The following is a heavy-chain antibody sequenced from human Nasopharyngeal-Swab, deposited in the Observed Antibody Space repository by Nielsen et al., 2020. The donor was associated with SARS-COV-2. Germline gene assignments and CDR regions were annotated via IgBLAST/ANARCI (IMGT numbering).Heavy chain of an antibody. CDR2: INPSGGST. V-gene: IGHV1-46*01. Sequence: WVRQAPGQGLEWMGIINPSGGSTSYAQKFQGRVTMTRDTSTSTVYMGLSSLRSEDTAVYYCARVFRWGAFDYWGQGTLVTVSS. CDR3: ARVFRWGAFDY. D-gene: IGHD3-16*01. J-gene: IGHJ4*02.